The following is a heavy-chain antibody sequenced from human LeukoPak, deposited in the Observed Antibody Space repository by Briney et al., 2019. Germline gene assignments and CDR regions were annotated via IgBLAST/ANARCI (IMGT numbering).Heavy chain of an antibody. J-gene: IGHJ4*02. CDR2: ISSGSDYI. CDR3: ARQKYFYDSSAYGAFDY. V-gene: IGHV3-21*01. Sequence: GSLRLSCAASGFIFNNYNMNWVRQAPGKGLEWVSSISSGSDYIYYADSVKGRFTISRDNAKNSLYLQMNSLGAEDTAVYYCARQKYFYDSSAYGAFDYWGQGTLVTVSS. D-gene: IGHD3-22*01. CDR1: GFIFNNYN.